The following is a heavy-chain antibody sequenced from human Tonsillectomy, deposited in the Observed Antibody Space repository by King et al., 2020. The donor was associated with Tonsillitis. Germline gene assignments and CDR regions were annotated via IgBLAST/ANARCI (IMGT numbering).Heavy chain of an antibody. CDR2: IYYTGNT. CDR3: AREGSGWSQLDY. V-gene: IGHV4-59*01. D-gene: IGHD6-19*01. Sequence: QLQESGPGLVNPSETLSLTCTVSGGSISTYYWTWIRQPPGKGLEWIGYIYYTGNTNYNPSLKSRVTISIDTSKNQFSLKLSSVTAAYTAVYYCAREGSGWSQLDYWGQGTLVTVSS. CDR1: GGSISTYY. J-gene: IGHJ4*02.